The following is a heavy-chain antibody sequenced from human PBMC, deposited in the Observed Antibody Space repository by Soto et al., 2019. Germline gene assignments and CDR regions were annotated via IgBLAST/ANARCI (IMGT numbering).Heavy chain of an antibody. Sequence: QVQLVESGGSVVQRGGSLRLSCAASGVAFSAFGMLWVRQTPGKGLELVASISSHADKRYYGESVQGRFTVSRDDSKNTLYLQMTSLRPEDTAVYYGAKDSMAIGYDHYFDFWGQGTPVTVSS. CDR2: ISSHADKR. D-gene: IGHD5-12*01. J-gene: IGHJ4*02. CDR3: AKDSMAIGYDHYFDF. V-gene: IGHV3-30*18. CDR1: GVAFSAFG.